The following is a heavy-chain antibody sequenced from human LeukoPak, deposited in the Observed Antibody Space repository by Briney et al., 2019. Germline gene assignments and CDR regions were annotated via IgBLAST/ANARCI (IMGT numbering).Heavy chain of an antibody. V-gene: IGHV3-23*01. CDR3: AKDLGEGDSSGYYYYGMDV. D-gene: IGHD3-22*01. Sequence: GSLRLSCAASGFPFSSYVMSWVRQAPGKGLEWVSAVSGSGGSAYYADSVKGRFTISSDNSKNTLYLQMNSLRAEDTAVYYCAKDLGEGDSSGYYYYGMDVWGQGTTVIVS. J-gene: IGHJ6*02. CDR2: VSGSGGSA. CDR1: GFPFSSYV.